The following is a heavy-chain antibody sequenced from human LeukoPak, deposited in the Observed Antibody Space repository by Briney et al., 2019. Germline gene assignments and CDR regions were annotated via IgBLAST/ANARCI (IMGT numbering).Heavy chain of an antibody. D-gene: IGHD4-17*01. CDR1: GFTFTMFG. CDR2: IDGNSGIK. Sequence: SCKASGFTFTMFGMNWVRQAPGKGLEWVSYIDGNSGIKYYADSVQGRFTISRDNAQDSVFLQMTSLRVDDTAVYYCARDSVRTTVWGQGTLVTVSS. V-gene: IGHV3-48*01. J-gene: IGHJ4*02. CDR3: ARDSVRTTV.